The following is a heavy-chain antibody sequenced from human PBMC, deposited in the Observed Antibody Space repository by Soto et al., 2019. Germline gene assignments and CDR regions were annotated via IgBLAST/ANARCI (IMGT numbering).Heavy chain of an antibody. J-gene: IGHJ4*02. V-gene: IGHV1-2*02. Sequence: QLVQSGDEVKKPGASVRVSCKTSGPTFIAYYIHWVRQAPGQGLEWMGWIDPKSGGTTYEQKFLGRVTMTRDTSINTAYMDLNILTSDDTAVYYCARVSVDVPEWGQGTLITVSS. CDR3: ARVSVDVPE. CDR1: GPTFIAYY. D-gene: IGHD5-12*01. CDR2: IDPKSGGT.